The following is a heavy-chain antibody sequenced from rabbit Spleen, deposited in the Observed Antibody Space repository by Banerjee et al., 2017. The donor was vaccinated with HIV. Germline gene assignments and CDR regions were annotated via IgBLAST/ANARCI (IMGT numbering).Heavy chain of an antibody. CDR1: GFSFSSTYY. V-gene: IGHV1S45*01. J-gene: IGHJ4*01. D-gene: IGHD6-1*01. CDR2: ITAGSDGDT. Sequence: QEQLVESGGGLVQPEGSLTLTCTGSGFSFSSTYYMCWVRQAPGKGLEWVACITAGSDGDTYYASWAKGRFTISKTSSTTVTLQMTSLTAADTATYFCARDEAFYTYGYAGYAEATFTNFKLWGQGTLVTVS. CDR3: ARDEAFYTYGYAGYAEATFTNFKL.